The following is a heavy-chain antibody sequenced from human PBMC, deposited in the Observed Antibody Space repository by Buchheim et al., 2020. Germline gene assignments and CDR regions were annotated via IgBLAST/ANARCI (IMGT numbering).Heavy chain of an antibody. V-gene: IGHV3-48*02. Sequence: EVQLVESGGGSVQPGGSLRLSCAASGFTFSSYTMKWVRQAPEKGLEWVSHISGSSSSIFYADSVKGRFTLSRDNANNSLYLQMNSLRDEDTAVYYCARRGRGSAYYGMDVWGQGTT. CDR1: GFTFSSYT. CDR3: ARRGRGSAYYGMDV. D-gene: IGHD2-15*01. J-gene: IGHJ6*02. CDR2: ISGSSSSI.